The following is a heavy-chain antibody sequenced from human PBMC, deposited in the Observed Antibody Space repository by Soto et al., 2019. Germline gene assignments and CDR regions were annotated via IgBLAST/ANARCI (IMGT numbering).Heavy chain of an antibody. V-gene: IGHV3-33*01. CDR3: ARDPGQDEAMDY. Sequence: QVQVVESGGGVAQPGRSLRLSCEASGFAFSNFGMHWVRQVPGKGLEWVAVIWHDGKNKDYADYAKGRFTISRDNSKNILYLEMNSLRVEDTAVYYCARDPGQDEAMDYWGQGTLVTVSS. CDR1: GFAFSNFG. CDR2: IWHDGKNK. J-gene: IGHJ4*02.